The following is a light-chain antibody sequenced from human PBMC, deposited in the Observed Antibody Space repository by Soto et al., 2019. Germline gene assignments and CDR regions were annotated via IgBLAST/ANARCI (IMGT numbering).Light chain of an antibody. CDR3: HQYHYWWT. J-gene: IGKJ1*01. Sequence: EIVMTQSPATLSVSPGERVTLSCRASQSVSGHLAWYQQKPGQAPRLIISGASTRATGIPARFSGRGSGTEFTLTISSLQSEDFAVYYCHQYHYWWTFGQGTNVEIK. CDR1: QSVSGH. V-gene: IGKV3-15*01. CDR2: GAS.